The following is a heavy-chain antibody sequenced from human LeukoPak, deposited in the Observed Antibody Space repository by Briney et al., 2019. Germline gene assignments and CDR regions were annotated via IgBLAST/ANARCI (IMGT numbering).Heavy chain of an antibody. CDR2: ISSSGSTI. Sequence: PGGSLRLSCAASGFTFSSYEMNWVRQAPGKGLEWVSYISSSGSTIYYADSVKGRFTISRDNAKNSLYLQMNSLRAEDTAVYYCARVFNNYYGSGTIDAFDIWGQGTMVTVSS. CDR3: ARVFNNYYGSGTIDAFDI. J-gene: IGHJ3*02. CDR1: GFTFSSYE. D-gene: IGHD3-10*01. V-gene: IGHV3-48*03.